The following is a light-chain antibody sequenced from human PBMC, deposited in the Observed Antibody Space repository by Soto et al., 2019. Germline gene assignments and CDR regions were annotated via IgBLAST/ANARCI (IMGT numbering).Light chain of an antibody. CDR2: GAS. CDR1: QSVSSSY. CDR3: QQYAGSPKT. J-gene: IGKJ1*01. V-gene: IGKV3-20*01. Sequence: EIVLTQSPGTLSLSPGERATLSCRASQSVSSSYLAWYQQKPGQGPRILIYGASSRATGIPDRFRGSGSGTDFTLTISRLESEDFAVYYCQQYAGSPKTFGQGTKVDIK.